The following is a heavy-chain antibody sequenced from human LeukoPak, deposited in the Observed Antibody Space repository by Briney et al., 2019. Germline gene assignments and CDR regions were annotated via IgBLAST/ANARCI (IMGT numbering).Heavy chain of an antibody. CDR1: GGSFNIYY. D-gene: IGHD1-7*01. Sequence: SSETLSLTCAVYGGSFNIYYWSWIRQSPGKGLEWIGEINDGGTINYNPSLLIRVTISLDRSKNQFSLRLTSVTTTDTAVYYCARRWNYGRNYYIDVWGKGATVSVSS. CDR3: ARRWNYGRNYYIDV. J-gene: IGHJ6*03. CDR2: INDGGTI. V-gene: IGHV4-34*01.